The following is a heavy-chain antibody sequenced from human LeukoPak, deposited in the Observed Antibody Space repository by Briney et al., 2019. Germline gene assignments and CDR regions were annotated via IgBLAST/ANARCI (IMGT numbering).Heavy chain of an antibody. Sequence: SETLSLTCTVSGRPISIGSHYWSWFRQHPGKALEWIAYIYDSESTYYNPSLKSRVAMSVDTSKNQFSLNLSSVTAADTAVYYCARGPTVTTDYWGQGTLVTVSP. CDR1: GRPISIGSHY. J-gene: IGHJ4*02. D-gene: IGHD4-17*01. CDR3: ARGPTVTTDY. CDR2: IYDSEST. V-gene: IGHV4-31*03.